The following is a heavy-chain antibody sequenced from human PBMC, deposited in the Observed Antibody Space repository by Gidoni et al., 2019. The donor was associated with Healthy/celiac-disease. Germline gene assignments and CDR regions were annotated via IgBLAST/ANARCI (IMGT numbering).Heavy chain of an antibody. J-gene: IGHJ6*02. V-gene: IGHV1-69*01. D-gene: IGHD2-2*01. CDR2: IIPIFGTA. CDR1: GGTFSSYA. CDR3: ARVRKPSSTFDYYYGMDV. Sequence: QVQLVQSGAEVKKPGSSVKVSCKASGGTFSSYAISWVRQAPGQGLEWMGGIIPIFGTANYAQKFQGRVTITADESTSTAYMELSSLRSEDTAVYYCARVRKPSSTFDYYYGMDVWGQGTTVTVSS.